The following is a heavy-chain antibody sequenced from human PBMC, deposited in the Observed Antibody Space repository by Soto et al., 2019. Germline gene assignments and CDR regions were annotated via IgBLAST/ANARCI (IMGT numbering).Heavy chain of an antibody. D-gene: IGHD7-27*01. J-gene: IGHJ4*02. CDR1: GGSISSYY. Sequence: QVQLQESGPGLVKPSETLSLTCTVSGGSISSYYWSWIRQPPGKGLEWIGYIYYSGSTNYNPSLNSRVTIAXDTSKNQFSLKVSSVTAADTAVYYCARRWGTSFDFWGQGTLVTVSS. V-gene: IGHV4-59*01. CDR3: ARRWGTSFDF. CDR2: IYYSGST.